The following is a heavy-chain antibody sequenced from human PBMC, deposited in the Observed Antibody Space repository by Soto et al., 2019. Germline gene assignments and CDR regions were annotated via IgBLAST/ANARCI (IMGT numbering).Heavy chain of an antibody. V-gene: IGHV3-23*01. J-gene: IGHJ4*02. CDR1: GFTFSSYA. D-gene: IGHD6-13*01. CDR3: AKVGHGYSSSWTDY. CDR2: ISGSGGST. Sequence: GGSLRLSCAASGFTFSSYAMSWVRQAPGKGLEWVSAISGSGGSTYYADSVKGRFTISRDNSKNTLYLQMNSLRAEDTAVYYCAKVGHGYSSSWTDYWGQGTQVTVSS.